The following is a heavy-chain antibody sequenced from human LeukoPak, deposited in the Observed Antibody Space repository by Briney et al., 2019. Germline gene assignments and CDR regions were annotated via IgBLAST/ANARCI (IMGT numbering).Heavy chain of an antibody. CDR1: GGSISSYY. D-gene: IGHD6-19*01. Sequence: TSETLSLNCTVSGGSISSYYWSWIRQPPGKGLEWIGYIYYSGSTNYNPSLKSRVTISVDTSKNQFSLKLSSVTAADMAMYYCARGEAVANSFDYWGQGTLVIVSS. J-gene: IGHJ4*02. V-gene: IGHV4-59*01. CDR2: IYYSGST. CDR3: ARGEAVANSFDY.